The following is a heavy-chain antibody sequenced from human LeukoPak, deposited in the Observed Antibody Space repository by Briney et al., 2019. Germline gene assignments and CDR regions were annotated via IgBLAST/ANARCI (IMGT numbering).Heavy chain of an antibody. CDR1: GGSISSSSYY. Sequence: PSETLSPTCTVSGGSISSSSYYWGWIRQPPGKGLEWVSYISSSGSTIYYADSVKGRCTISRDNAKNSLHLQMNSLRAEDTAVYYCARASYGDYVDYWGQGTLVTVSS. J-gene: IGHJ4*02. CDR3: ARASYGDYVDY. CDR2: ISSSGSTI. V-gene: IGHV3-11*04. D-gene: IGHD4-17*01.